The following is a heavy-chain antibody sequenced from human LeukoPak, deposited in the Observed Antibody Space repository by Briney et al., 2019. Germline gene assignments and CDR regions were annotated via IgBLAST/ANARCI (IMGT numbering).Heavy chain of an antibody. D-gene: IGHD3-3*01. CDR3: AKGGNYDFWSGYLIDY. CDR2: ISGSGGST. J-gene: IGHJ4*02. CDR1: GFTFSSYA. Sequence: GGSLRLSCAASGFTFSSYAMSWVRQAPGKGLEWVSAISGSGGSTYYADSVKGRFTISRDNSKNTLYLQMYSLRAEDTAVYYCAKGGNYDFWSGYLIDYWGQGTLVTVSS. V-gene: IGHV3-23*01.